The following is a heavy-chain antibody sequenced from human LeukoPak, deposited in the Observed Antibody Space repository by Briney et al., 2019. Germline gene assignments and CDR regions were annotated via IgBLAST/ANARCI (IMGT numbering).Heavy chain of an antibody. CDR1: GKTLSDLS. CDR2: SDPEDGER. V-gene: IGHV1-24*01. CDR3: VTGFTTMAVDYFDY. Sequence: ASAKVSCKVSGKTLSDLSIHWLRQPPGKGLEWLGGSDPEDGERIYAQMFQGRVTMTEDTSIDTAYMELSSLSSEDTAVYYCVTGFTTMAVDYFDYWGQGTLVTVSP. D-gene: IGHD5-18*01. J-gene: IGHJ4*02.